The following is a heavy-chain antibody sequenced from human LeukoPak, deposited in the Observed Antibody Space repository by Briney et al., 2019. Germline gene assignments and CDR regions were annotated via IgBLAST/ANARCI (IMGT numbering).Heavy chain of an antibody. V-gene: IGHV4-39*07. CDR1: GGSISSGDYY. Sequence: SETLSLTCTVSGGSISSGDYYWSWIRQPPGKGLEWIGEINHSGSTNYNPSLKSRVTISVDTSKNQFSLKLSSVTAADTAVYYCVSGARHAYSSGPSHYFDYWGQGTLVTVSS. D-gene: IGHD3-22*01. J-gene: IGHJ4*02. CDR2: INHSGST. CDR3: VSGARHAYSSGPSHYFDY.